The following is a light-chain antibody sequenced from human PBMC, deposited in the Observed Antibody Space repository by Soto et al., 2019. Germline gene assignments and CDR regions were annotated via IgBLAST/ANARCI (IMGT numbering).Light chain of an antibody. CDR2: GAS. J-gene: IGKJ2*01. V-gene: IGKV3-15*01. CDR1: HSVDTN. Sequence: EVVMTQSPATLSVSQGDRATLSFSASHSVDTNEAWYQQKPGKAPRLLVYGASTTATGIPARFTGFGSGTDFTLTSSGLQSDDFAVYYCQQYYNWRPYTIGQGTKLQI. CDR3: QQYYNWRPYT.